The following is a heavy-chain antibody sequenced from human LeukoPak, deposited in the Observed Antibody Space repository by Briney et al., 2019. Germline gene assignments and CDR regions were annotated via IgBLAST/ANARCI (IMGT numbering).Heavy chain of an antibody. V-gene: IGHV1-3*01. D-gene: IGHD6-13*01. J-gene: IGHJ6*02. CDR2: INAGNGNT. CDR1: GYTFTSYA. Sequence: ASVKVSCKASGYTFTSYAMHWVRQAPGQRLEWMGWINAGNGNTKYSQKFQGRVTITRDTSASTAYMELSSLRSEDTAVYYCARVYGSWYTRYGMDVWGQGTTVTVSS. CDR3: ARVYGSWYTRYGMDV.